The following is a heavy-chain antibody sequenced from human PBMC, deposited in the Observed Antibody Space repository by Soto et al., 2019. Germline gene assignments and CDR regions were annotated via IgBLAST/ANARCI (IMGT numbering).Heavy chain of an antibody. CDR1: GYTFTSYD. Sequence: QVQLVQSGAEVKKPGASVKVSCKASGYTFTSYDINWGRQATGQGLEWMGWMNPNSGTTGYAQKFQGRVTMTRNTSITTAYMELSSLRAEDTAVYYCAREISGSYRFDYWGQGTLVTVSS. D-gene: IGHD1-26*01. V-gene: IGHV1-8*01. J-gene: IGHJ4*02. CDR2: MNPNSGTT. CDR3: AREISGSYRFDY.